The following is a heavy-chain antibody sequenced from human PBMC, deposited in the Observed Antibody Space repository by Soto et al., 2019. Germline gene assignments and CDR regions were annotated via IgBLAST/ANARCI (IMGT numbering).Heavy chain of an antibody. D-gene: IGHD6-19*01. J-gene: IGHJ4*02. CDR3: ARDAAVPGESDRFDY. Sequence: QVQLQESGPGLVKPLGTLSLTCAVSGDSVTSNVWWSWVRQPPGKGLEWIGEAYHNGLTDYNPSLKSRVTMSVDTSKNEFSLKLTSLTAADTAIYYCARDAAVPGESDRFDYWGQGTLVTVSS. CDR1: GDSVTSNVW. CDR2: AYHNGLT. V-gene: IGHV4-4*02.